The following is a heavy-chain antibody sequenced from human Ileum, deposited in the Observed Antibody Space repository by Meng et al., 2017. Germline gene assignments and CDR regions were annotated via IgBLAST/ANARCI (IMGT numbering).Heavy chain of an antibody. CDR3: ARGITEPGNPWFDP. Sequence: QLPLEESGPGLVRPSQTSSLTCTGSGGSITSGDYYLTWIRQPSGKGLEWIGRIYTSGSTNYNPSLKSRVTISVDASKNQFSLKLSSVTAADTAVYYCARGITEPGNPWFDPWGQGTLVTVSS. CDR1: GGSITSGDYY. D-gene: IGHD4-23*01. V-gene: IGHV4-61*02. CDR2: IYTSGST. J-gene: IGHJ5*02.